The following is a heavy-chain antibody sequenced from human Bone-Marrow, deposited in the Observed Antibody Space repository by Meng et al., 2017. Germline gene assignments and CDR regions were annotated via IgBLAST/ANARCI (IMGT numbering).Heavy chain of an antibody. CDR1: GYTFTGYY. Sequence: ASVKVSCKASGYTFTGYYMHWVRQAPGQGLEWMGRINPNSGGTNYAQKFQGRVTMTRDTSINTAYLELNRLLSDDTAVYFCARLSDYDYLRGKPSPAFDFWGQGTMVTVSS. J-gene: IGHJ3*01. D-gene: IGHD3-16*01. V-gene: IGHV1-2*06. CDR2: INPNSGGT. CDR3: ARLSDYDYLRGKPSPAFDF.